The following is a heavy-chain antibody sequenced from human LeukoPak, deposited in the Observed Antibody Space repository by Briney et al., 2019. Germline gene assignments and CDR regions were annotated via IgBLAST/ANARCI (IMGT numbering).Heavy chain of an antibody. CDR1: GFTFSSYA. CDR3: AKARRIQLWLS. J-gene: IGHJ5*02. CDR2: ISGSGGST. Sequence: GGSLRLSCAASGFTFSSYAMSWVRQAPGKGLEWVSGISGSGGSTYYADSVKGRFTISRDNSKNTLYLQMNSLRAEDTAVYYCAKARRIQLWLSWGQGTLVTVSS. D-gene: IGHD5-18*01. V-gene: IGHV3-23*01.